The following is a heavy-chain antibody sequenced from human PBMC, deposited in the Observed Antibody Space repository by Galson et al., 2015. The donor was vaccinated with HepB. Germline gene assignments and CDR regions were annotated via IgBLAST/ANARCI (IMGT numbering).Heavy chain of an antibody. V-gene: IGHV3-74*01. J-gene: IGHJ4*02. CDR2: INSDGSSR. CDR3: ARDRGSEAFWGGYDSSGYCFDF. CDR1: GFTFNNYW. Sequence: SLRLSCAASGFTFNNYWMRWVRQAPGKGLVWVSRINSDGSSRNYAESVKGRFTISRDNAKNTLYLQMNSLRAEDTAVYYCARDRGSEAFWGGYDSSGYCFDFWGQGTLVTVSS. D-gene: IGHD3-22*01.